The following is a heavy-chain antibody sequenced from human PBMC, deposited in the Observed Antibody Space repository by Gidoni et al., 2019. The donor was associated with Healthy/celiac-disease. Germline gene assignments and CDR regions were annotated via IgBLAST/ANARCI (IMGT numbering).Heavy chain of an antibody. CDR3: ARPSVVAGTIDAFDI. CDR2: IYPGYSDI. V-gene: IGHV5-51*01. Sequence: EVQLVQSGAEVKKPGESLKISCKGSGYSFTTYWIGWVRQMPGKGLEGMGIIYPGYSDIRYSPSFQGQVNISADKSISTAYLQWSSLKASDTAMYYCARPSVVAGTIDAFDIWGQGTLVTVSS. J-gene: IGHJ3*02. CDR1: GYSFTTYW. D-gene: IGHD2-15*01.